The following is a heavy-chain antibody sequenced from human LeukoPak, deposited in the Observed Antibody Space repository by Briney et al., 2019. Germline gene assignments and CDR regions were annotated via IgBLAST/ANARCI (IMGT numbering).Heavy chain of an antibody. J-gene: IGHJ4*02. V-gene: IGHV3-30*02. CDR3: AKDRSTNWSLDY. CDR2: IGYEGSTK. D-gene: IGHD6-13*01. CDR1: GFTFRSDG. Sequence: PGGSLRLSCAASGFTFRSDGMHWVRQAPGKGLEWVTFIGYEGSTKYYVDSVKGRFTISRDNSKNTLYLQMNSLRVEDTAVCYCAKDRSTNWSLDYWGQGTLVIVSS.